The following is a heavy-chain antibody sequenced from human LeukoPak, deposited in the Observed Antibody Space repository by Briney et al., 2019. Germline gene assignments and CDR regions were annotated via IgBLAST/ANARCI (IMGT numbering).Heavy chain of an antibody. CDR1: GDSIISSTYY. J-gene: IGHJ4*02. Sequence: PSETLSLTCSVSGDSIISSTYYWAWIRQPPGKGLEWIGSVYYSGTTYHNPSLMSRVTTSVDTSKNQFSLRLSSVTAADTAVYYCARGYHDFWSGYYYNSYFDYWGQGALVTVSS. D-gene: IGHD3-3*01. CDR2: VYYSGTT. CDR3: ARGYHDFWSGYYYNSYFDY. V-gene: IGHV4-39*01.